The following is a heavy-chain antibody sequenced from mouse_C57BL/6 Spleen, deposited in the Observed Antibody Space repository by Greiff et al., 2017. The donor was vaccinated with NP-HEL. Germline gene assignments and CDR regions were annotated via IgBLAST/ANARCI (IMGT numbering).Heavy chain of an antibody. Sequence: EVKLLESGGGLVQPGGSMKLSCVASGFTFSNYWMNWVRQSPEKGLEWVAQIRLKSDNYATHYAESVKGRFTISRDDSKSSFYLQMNNLRAEDTGIYYCTKGESGTWGQGTTLTVSS. V-gene: IGHV6-3*01. CDR2: IRLKSDNYAT. D-gene: IGHD4-1*01. CDR1: GFTFSNYW. CDR3: TKGESGT. J-gene: IGHJ2*01.